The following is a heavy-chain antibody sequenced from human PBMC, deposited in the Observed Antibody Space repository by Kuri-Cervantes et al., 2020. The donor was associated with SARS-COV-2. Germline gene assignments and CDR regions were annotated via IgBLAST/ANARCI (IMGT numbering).Heavy chain of an antibody. V-gene: IGHV4-59*11. D-gene: IGHD2-2*02. CDR1: GGSISSHY. CDR2: IYYSGST. CDR3: ASSHCSSTSCYKWALDY. J-gene: IGHJ4*02. Sequence: SETLSLTCTVSGGSISSHYWSWIRQPPGKGLEWIGYIYYSGSTNYNPSLKSRVTISVDTSKNQFSLKLSSVTAADTAVYYCASSHCSSTSCYKWALDYWGQGTLVTVSS.